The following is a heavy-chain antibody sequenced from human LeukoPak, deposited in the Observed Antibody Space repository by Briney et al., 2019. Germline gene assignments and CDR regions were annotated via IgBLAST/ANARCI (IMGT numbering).Heavy chain of an antibody. D-gene: IGHD4-23*01. CDR1: GFTFSTYA. CDR3: AKRLGAGGPNSLDYHYGMDV. Sequence: QPGGSLRLSCAASGFTFSTYAVNWVRQAPGKGLEWVSAITGSGGATYYADSVKGRFTISRDNSKNTLYLQMNSLRAEDTAVYYCAKRLGAGGPNSLDYHYGMDVWGQGTTVTVSS. CDR2: ITGSGGAT. V-gene: IGHV3-23*01. J-gene: IGHJ6*02.